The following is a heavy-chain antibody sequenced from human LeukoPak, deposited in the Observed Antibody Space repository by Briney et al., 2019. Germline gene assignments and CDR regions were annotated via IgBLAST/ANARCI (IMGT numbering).Heavy chain of an antibody. J-gene: IGHJ4*02. Sequence: ASVKVSCKTSGYTFTSYYIHWVRQAPGQGLEWMGITNPSGGSTSYAQKFQGRVIMTRDTSTSTVYMYLSSLRSEDTAVYYCARDSLYGLVDYWGQGTRVTVSS. V-gene: IGHV1-46*01. CDR1: GYTFTSYY. D-gene: IGHD4-17*01. CDR3: ARDSLYGLVDY. CDR2: TNPSGGST.